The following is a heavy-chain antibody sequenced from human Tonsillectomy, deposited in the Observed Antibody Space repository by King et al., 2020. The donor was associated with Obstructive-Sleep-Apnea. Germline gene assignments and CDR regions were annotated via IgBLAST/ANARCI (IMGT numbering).Heavy chain of an antibody. J-gene: IGHJ4*02. V-gene: IGHV3-33*06. CDR3: AKDRGPYTHRYFDY. Sequence: QLVQSGGGVVQPGRSLRLSCAASGFTFNYYGMHWVRQAPGKGREWVAVIWYDGSKDYYAESVKGRLTISGDNSENTLYLQMNSLRAEDTAVYYCAKDRGPYTHRYFDYWGQGTLVTVSS. CDR1: GFTFNYYG. CDR2: IWYDGSKD. D-gene: IGHD3-16*01.